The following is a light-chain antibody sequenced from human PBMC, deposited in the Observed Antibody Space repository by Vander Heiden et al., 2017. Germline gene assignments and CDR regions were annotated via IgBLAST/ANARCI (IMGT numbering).Light chain of an antibody. CDR3: AAWADSLNGVV. Sequence: QSVLTQPPSASGTPGQRVTISCSGSSPNIGSNTVNWYQQLPGTAPKLLIYSNNQRPSGVPDRFSGSKSGTSASLAISGLQSEDEADYYCAAWADSLNGVVFGGGTKLTVL. V-gene: IGLV1-44*01. CDR1: SPNIGSNT. CDR2: SNN. J-gene: IGLJ2*01.